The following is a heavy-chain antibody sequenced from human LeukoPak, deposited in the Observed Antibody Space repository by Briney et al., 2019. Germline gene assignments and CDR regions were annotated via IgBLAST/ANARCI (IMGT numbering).Heavy chain of an antibody. CDR2: IYYSGST. D-gene: IGHD3-3*01. CDR3: ASYDFWSGYYGYYYYYYMDV. CDR1: GGSISSSSYY. J-gene: IGHJ6*03. Sequence: SETLSLTCTVSGGSISSSSYYWGWIRQPPGKGLEWLGSIYYSGSTYYNPSLKSRVTISVKTSKNQFALKLSAVAPADPAVYYCASYDFWSGYYGYYYYYYMDVWGKGTTVTVSS. V-gene: IGHV4-39*06.